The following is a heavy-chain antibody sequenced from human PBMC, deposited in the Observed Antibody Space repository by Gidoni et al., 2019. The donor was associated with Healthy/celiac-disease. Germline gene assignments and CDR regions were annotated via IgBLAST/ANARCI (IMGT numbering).Heavy chain of an antibody. CDR3: ARGALGEWLCIDY. V-gene: IGHV1-46*01. J-gene: IGHJ4*02. CDR2: INPSGGST. D-gene: IGHD3-3*01. Sequence: GIINPSGGSTSYAQKFQGRVTMTRDTSTSTVYMELSSLRSEDTAVYYCARGALGEWLCIDYWGQGTLVTVSS.